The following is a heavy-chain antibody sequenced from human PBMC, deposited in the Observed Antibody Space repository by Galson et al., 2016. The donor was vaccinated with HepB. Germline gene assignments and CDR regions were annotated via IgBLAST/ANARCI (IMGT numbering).Heavy chain of an antibody. Sequence: SLRLSCAVSGFRVRAHHVGWFRQAPGKGLECVSVLYGGGGTYHTDSVKGRFSVSRDNSKNIVYLQMNSLRADDTAVYYCVGYGGNSVWGQGTLVTVSS. D-gene: IGHD4-23*01. V-gene: IGHV3-53*01. CDR2: LYGGGGT. J-gene: IGHJ4*02. CDR1: GFRVRAHH. CDR3: VGYGGNSV.